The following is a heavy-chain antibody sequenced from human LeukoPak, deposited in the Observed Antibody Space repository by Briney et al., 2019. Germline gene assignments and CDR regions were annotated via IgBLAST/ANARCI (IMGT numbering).Heavy chain of an antibody. J-gene: IGHJ6*03. CDR2: IYHSGST. CDR3: AKEVRGQFCSGGTCPLYYYYYIDV. D-gene: IGHD2-15*01. CDR1: GYSISSGDY. Sequence: PSETLSFTCTVSGYSISSGDYWGWIRQPPGKGLEWIGSIYHSGSTYYNPSLKSRVTISVDTSKNQFSLKLSSVTAADTAVYYCAKEVRGQFCSGGTCPLYYYYYIDVWGKGITVTVPS. V-gene: IGHV4-38-2*02.